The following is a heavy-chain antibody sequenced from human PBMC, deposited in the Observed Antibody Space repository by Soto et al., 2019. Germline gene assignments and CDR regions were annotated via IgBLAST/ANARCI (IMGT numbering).Heavy chain of an antibody. J-gene: IGHJ6*02. CDR3: ASPVDCSGGSCYRPYYYYGMDV. V-gene: IGHV1-2*02. D-gene: IGHD2-15*01. Sequence: ASVKVSCKASGYTFTGYYVHWVRQAPGQGLEWMGWINPNSGGTNYAQKFQGRVTMTRDTSISTAYMELSRLRSDDTAVYYCASPVDCSGGSCYRPYYYYGMDVWGQGTTVTASS. CDR2: INPNSGGT. CDR1: GYTFTGYY.